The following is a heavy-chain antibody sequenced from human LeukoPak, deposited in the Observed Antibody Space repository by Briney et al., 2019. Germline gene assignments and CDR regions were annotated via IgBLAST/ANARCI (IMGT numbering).Heavy chain of an antibody. Sequence: PGVSLRLSCAASGFTFSDYWMVWVRNAPGKGLVWVSRILSDGSSTSYADSVKGRFTISRDIAKNTLYLQMNSLRVEDTAVYYCARVRITRANWFDPWGQGTLVTVSS. CDR1: GFTFSDYW. J-gene: IGHJ5*02. CDR3: ARVRITRANWFDP. V-gene: IGHV3-74*01. D-gene: IGHD2-2*01. CDR2: ILSDGSST.